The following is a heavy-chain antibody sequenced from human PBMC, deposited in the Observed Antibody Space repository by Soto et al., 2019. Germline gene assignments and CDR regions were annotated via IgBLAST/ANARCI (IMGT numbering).Heavy chain of an antibody. V-gene: IGHV1-2*02. CDR1: GYTFTDYY. CDR2: INPNSGGT. D-gene: IGHD5-12*01. J-gene: IGHJ5*02. CDR3: ARDSGYDHNCFDP. Sequence: ASVKVSCKASGYTFTDYYMHWVRQAPGQGLEWMGWINPNSGGTNYAQKFQGRVTMTRDTSISTAYMELSRLRSDDTAVYYCARDSGYDHNCFDPWGQGTLVTLFS.